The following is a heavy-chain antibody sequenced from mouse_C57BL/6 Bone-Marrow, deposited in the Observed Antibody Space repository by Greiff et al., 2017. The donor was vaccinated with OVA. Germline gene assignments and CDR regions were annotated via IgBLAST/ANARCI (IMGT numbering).Heavy chain of an antibody. CDR2: ISDGGSYN. CDR3: ATDERLQRVDWFAY. Sequence: DVKLVESGGGLVKPGGSLKLSCAASGFTFSSYAMSWVRQTPEKRLEWVATISDGGSYNYYHYNVQGRFTISRDNAKNNLYLQMSNLTSEDTAMYYCATDERLQRVDWFAYWGQGTLVTVSA. D-gene: IGHD1-1*01. V-gene: IGHV5-4*01. J-gene: IGHJ3*01. CDR1: GFTFSSYA.